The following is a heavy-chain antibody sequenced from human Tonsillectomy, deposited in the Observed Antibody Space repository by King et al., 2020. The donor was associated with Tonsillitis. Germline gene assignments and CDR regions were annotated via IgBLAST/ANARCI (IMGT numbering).Heavy chain of an antibody. Sequence: VQLVESGAEVKKPGASVKVSCTASGYTFTNYFIHWVRQAPGQGLEWMAIINPSGGTISYAQRFQGRLTMTSDTSTSTVYMELRSLRSEDTAVYYCARDRGSVAAPGTLAFDVWGQGTVVTVSS. V-gene: IGHV1-46*01. CDR3: ARDRGSVAAPGTLAFDV. CDR1: GYTFTNYF. J-gene: IGHJ3*01. D-gene: IGHD6-13*01. CDR2: INPSGGTI.